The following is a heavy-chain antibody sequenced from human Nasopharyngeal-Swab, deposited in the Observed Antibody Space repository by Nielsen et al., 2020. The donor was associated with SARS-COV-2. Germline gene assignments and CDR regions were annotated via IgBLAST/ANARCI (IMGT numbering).Heavy chain of an antibody. J-gene: IGHJ6*03. D-gene: IGHD3-9*01. CDR2: ISAYNGNT. CDR1: GYTFTSYG. V-gene: IGHV1-18*01. CDR3: ARDRGYDILTGYPYYYYYMDV. Sequence: ASVKVSCKASGYTFTSYGISWVRQAPGQGLEWMGWISAYNGNTNYAQKLQGRVTMTTDTSTSTAYMELRSLRSDDTAVYYCARDRGYDILTGYPYYYYYMDVWGEGTTVTVSS.